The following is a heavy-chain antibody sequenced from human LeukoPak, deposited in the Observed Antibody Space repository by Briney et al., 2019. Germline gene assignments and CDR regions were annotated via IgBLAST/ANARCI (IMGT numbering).Heavy chain of an antibody. CDR2: IYPGDSDT. Sequence: GGSLKISCKGSGYRFNSYWIGWVRPMPGKGLEWMGIIYPGDSDTRYSPSFQGQVTIPDHKSISTSYLQWSSLKAEDTAMYYCAIRTVAGRWFDPWGQGTLVTVSS. CDR1: GYRFNSYW. D-gene: IGHD6-19*01. J-gene: IGHJ5*01. V-gene: IGHV5-51*01. CDR3: AIRTVAGRWFDP.